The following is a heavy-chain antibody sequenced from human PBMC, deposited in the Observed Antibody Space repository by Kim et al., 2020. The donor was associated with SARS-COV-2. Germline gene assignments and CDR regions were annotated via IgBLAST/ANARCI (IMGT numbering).Heavy chain of an antibody. Sequence: DSDTSYRPSFQGQVTISADKSTSTAYLQWNSLKASDTAMYYCARRTDYFDYWGQGTQVTVSS. J-gene: IGHJ4*02. CDR2: DSDT. CDR3: ARRTDYFDY. V-gene: IGHV5-51*01.